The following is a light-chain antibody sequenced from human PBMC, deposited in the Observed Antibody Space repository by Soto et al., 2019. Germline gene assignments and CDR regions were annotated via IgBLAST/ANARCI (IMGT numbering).Light chain of an antibody. V-gene: IGKV3-20*01. Sequence: VLSQSPGTLSLSQGERATLSCRASQSVSSSYLAWYQQKPGQAPRLLIYGASSRATGVPDRFSGSGSETDFTLTISRLEPEDFAVYYCQQYGTFPRTFGQGTMVDIK. CDR1: QSVSSSY. CDR3: QQYGTFPRT. CDR2: GAS. J-gene: IGKJ1*01.